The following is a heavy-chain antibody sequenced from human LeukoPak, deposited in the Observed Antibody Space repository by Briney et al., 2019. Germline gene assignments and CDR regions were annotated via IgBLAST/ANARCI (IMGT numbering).Heavy chain of an antibody. J-gene: IGHJ4*02. Sequence: GGSLRLSCAASGFTFSSYAMSWVRQAPGKGLEWVSAISGSGGSTSYADSVKGRFTISRDNSKNTLYLQMNSLRAEDTAVYYCAKYRYGVLWFGESIIDYWGQGTLVTVSS. V-gene: IGHV3-23*01. CDR3: AKYRYGVLWFGESIIDY. CDR2: ISGSGGST. CDR1: GFTFSSYA. D-gene: IGHD3-10*01.